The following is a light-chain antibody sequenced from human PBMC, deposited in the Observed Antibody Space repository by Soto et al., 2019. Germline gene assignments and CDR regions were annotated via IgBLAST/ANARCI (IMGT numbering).Light chain of an antibody. Sequence: NFMLTQPHSVSESPGKTVTISCTRSSRSIASNYVQWYQQRPGSSPTTVIYEDNQRPSGVPDRFSGSIDSSSNSASLTISGLKTEDEADYYCQSYDSNNHGVFGGGTKLTVL. CDR2: EDN. J-gene: IGLJ3*02. CDR1: SRSIASNY. CDR3: QSYDSNNHGV. V-gene: IGLV6-57*01.